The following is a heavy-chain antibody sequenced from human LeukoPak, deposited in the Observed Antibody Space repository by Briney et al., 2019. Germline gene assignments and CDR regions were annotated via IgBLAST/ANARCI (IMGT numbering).Heavy chain of an antibody. D-gene: IGHD2-2*01. J-gene: IGHJ6*02. CDR1: GFTFSSYA. CDR3: AKLSGYCTSTSCYRYYYYGMDV. Sequence: GGSLRLSCAASGFTFSSYAMSWVRQAPGKGLEWVSGFSGSGGSTYYADSVKGRFTISRDNSKNTLYLQMNSLRGGGAGGGYCAKLSGYCTSTSCYRYYYYGMDVWGQGTTVTVSS. V-gene: IGHV3-23*01. CDR2: FSGSGGST.